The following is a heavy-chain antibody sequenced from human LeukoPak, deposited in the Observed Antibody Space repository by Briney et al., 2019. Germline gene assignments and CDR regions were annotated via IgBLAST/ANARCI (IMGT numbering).Heavy chain of an antibody. V-gene: IGHV4-59*01. CDR2: IYYSGST. Sequence: KASETLSLTCTVSGGSISSYYWSWIRQPPGKGLEWIGYIYYSGSTNYNPSLKSRVTISVDTSKNQFSLKLSSVTAADTAVYYCAREIAVPRAFDFWGQGTMVTVSS. CDR1: GGSISSYY. D-gene: IGHD6-19*01. J-gene: IGHJ3*01. CDR3: AREIAVPRAFDF.